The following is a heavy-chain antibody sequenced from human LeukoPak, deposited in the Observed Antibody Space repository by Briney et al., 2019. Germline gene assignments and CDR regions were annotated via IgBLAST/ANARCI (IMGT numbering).Heavy chain of an antibody. J-gene: IGHJ4*02. CDR3: ARYYGSGSKTVRAIDY. CDR2: IYYSGST. Sequence: NSSETLSLTCTVSGGSVISSSDLWVWIRQPPGKGLEWIGAIYYSGSTYYDPSLKSRINISIDTSKNQFFLRVTSVTAADTAVYYYARYYGSGSKTVRAIDYWGQGTLVIVSS. D-gene: IGHD3-10*01. V-gene: IGHV4-39*01. CDR1: GGSVISSSDL.